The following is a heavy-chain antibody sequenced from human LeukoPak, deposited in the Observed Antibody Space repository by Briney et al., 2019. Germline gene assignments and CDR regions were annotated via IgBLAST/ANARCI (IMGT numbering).Heavy chain of an antibody. CDR3: ARVRYSSSWRPFDY. CDR2: INPNSGGT. J-gene: IGHJ4*02. CDR1: GYTFTGYY. D-gene: IGHD6-13*01. V-gene: IGHV1-2*02. Sequence: SVKVSCKASGYTFTGYYMHWVRQAPGQGLEWMGWINPNSGGTNYAQKFQGRVTMTRDTSISTAYMELSRLRSDDTAVYYCARVRYSSSWRPFDYWGQGTLVTVSS.